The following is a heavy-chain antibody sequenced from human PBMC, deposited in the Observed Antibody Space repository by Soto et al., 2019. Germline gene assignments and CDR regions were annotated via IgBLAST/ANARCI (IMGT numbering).Heavy chain of an antibody. CDR3: ARGVPLEYYDSSGYPTDY. V-gene: IGHV3-33*01. D-gene: IGHD3-22*01. CDR1: GFTFSSYG. Sequence: GGSLRLSCAASGFTFSSYGMHWVRQAPGKGLEWVAVIWYDGSNKYYADSVKGRFTISRDNSKNTLYLQMNSLRAEDTAVYYCARGVPLEYYDSSGYPTDYWGQGTLVTVSS. CDR2: IWYDGSNK. J-gene: IGHJ4*02.